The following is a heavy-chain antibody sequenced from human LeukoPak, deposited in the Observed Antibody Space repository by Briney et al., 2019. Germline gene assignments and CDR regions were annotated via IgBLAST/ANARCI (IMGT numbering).Heavy chain of an antibody. CDR1: GGSIGSYF. D-gene: IGHD1-26*01. Sequence: PSETLSLTCTVSGGSIGSYFWSWIRQPPGKGLEWIGYNSGSTKYNPSLKSRVTISVDTSKNQLSLKLSSLTAADTAVYYCARGRGYGGNYLRAFDIWGQGTMVSVSS. CDR3: ARGRGYGGNYLRAFDI. J-gene: IGHJ3*02. CDR2: NSGST. V-gene: IGHV4-59*08.